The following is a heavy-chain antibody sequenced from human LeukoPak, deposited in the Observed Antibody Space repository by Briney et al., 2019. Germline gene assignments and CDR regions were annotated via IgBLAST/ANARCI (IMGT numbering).Heavy chain of an antibody. D-gene: IGHD1-20*01. V-gene: IGHV3-7*01. CDR1: RFTFTNYR. J-gene: IGHJ4*02. CDR3: ARITGTFDY. Sequence: PGGSLRLSCAASRFTFTNYRMGWVRQAPGKGLEWVANIEPGGSKTYYVGSVRGRFTISRDNAKNLLYLHMNSLRAEGTAVYYCARITGTFDYWGQGTLVTVSS. CDR2: IEPGGSKT.